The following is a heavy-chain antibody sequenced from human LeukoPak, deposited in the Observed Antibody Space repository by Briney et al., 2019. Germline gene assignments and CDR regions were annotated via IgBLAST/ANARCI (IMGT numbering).Heavy chain of an antibody. D-gene: IGHD3-22*01. V-gene: IGHV1-69*05. CDR2: IIPIFGTA. CDR1: GGTFSSYA. CDR3: ARQGYYDSSGLFDY. J-gene: IGHJ4*02. Sequence: SVKISCKASGGTFSSYAISWVRQAPGQGLEWMGGIIPIFGTANYAQKFQGRVTITTDESTSTAYMELSSLRSEDTAVYYCARQGYYDSSGLFDYWGQGTLVTVSS.